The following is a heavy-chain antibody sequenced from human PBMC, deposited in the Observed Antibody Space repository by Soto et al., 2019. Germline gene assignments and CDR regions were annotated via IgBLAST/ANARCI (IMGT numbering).Heavy chain of an antibody. D-gene: IGHD3-16*01. CDR1: GYTFIDYG. CDR2: SSAYNGIT. Sequence: ASVKVSCKASGYTFIDYGISWVRQAPGQGLEWVGWSSAYNGITDYAQNLQDRVTMTTDTATSTAYMELRSLRPDDTAMYYCAREVLTGSTFGAFDSWGQGTMGTVSS. J-gene: IGHJ3*02. CDR3: AREVLTGSTFGAFDS. V-gene: IGHV1-18*01.